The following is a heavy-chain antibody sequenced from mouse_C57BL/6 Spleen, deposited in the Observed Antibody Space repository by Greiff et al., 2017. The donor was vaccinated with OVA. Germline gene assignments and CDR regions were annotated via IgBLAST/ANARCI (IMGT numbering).Heavy chain of an antibody. CDR2: IYWDDDK. CDR1: GFSLSTSGMG. J-gene: IGHJ2*01. V-gene: IGHV8-12*01. CDR3: ARREDYGSSGFDY. D-gene: IGHD1-1*01. Sequence: QVTLKECGPGILQSSQTLSLTCSFSGFSLSTSGMGVSWIRQPSGKGLEWLAHIYWDDDKRYNPSLKSRLTISKDTSRNQVFLKITSVDTADTATYYCARREDYGSSGFDYWGQGTTLTVSS.